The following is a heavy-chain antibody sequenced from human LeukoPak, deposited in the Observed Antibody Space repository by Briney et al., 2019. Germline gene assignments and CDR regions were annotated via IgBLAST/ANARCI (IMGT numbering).Heavy chain of an antibody. D-gene: IGHD3-3*01. V-gene: IGHV4-39*01. J-gene: IGHJ4*02. CDR2: IYYSGST. Sequence: PSETLSLTCTVSGGSISSSNYYWGWIRQPPGKGLEWIGSIYYSGSTYYNPSLKSRVTISVDTSKNQFSLKLSSVTAADTAVYYCARLPADFWSGYLDYWGQGTLVTVSS. CDR1: GGSISSSNYY. CDR3: ARLPADFWSGYLDY.